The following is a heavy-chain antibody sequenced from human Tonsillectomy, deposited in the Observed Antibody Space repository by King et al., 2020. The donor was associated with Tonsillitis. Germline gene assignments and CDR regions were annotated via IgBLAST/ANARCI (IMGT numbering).Heavy chain of an antibody. D-gene: IGHD5-18*01. CDR1: GFNFSDYY. V-gene: IGHV3-11*01. CDR3: ARGRKQLPLGLDV. J-gene: IGHJ6*02. CDR2: ISRSGDTI. Sequence: VQLVESGGGLVKPGGSLRLSCAASGFNFSDYYISWIRQAPGKGLEWISYISRSGDTIYYADSVKGRFTISRDNAKKSLYLQMNSLRVDGTAVYYCARGRKQLPLGLDVWGQGTTVTVSS.